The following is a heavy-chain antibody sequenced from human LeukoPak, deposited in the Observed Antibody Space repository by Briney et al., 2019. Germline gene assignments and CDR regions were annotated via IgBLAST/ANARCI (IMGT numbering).Heavy chain of an antibody. CDR3: TRVGYIDEGIDY. D-gene: IGHD5-24*01. CDR1: GFTFSDYY. V-gene: IGHV3-7*04. Sequence: GGSLRLSCAASGFTFSDYYMSWIRQAPGKGLEWVANIKQDGSKKSYVDSVKGRFAISRDNAKNSLYLQMNSLRAEDTAIYYCTRVGYIDEGIDYWGQGTLVTVSS. J-gene: IGHJ4*02. CDR2: IKQDGSKK.